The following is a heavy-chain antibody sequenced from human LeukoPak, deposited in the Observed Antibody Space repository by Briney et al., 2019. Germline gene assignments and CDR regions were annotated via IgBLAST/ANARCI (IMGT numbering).Heavy chain of an antibody. V-gene: IGHV1-2*06. Sequence: ASVKVSCKASGYTFTGYYIHWVRQAPGQGLGWMGRINPNSGGTNYAQKFQGRVTMTRDTSIGTAYMELSRLRSDDTAVYYCARIWGKDYYYYMDVWGKGTTVTVSS. D-gene: IGHD7-27*01. CDR2: INPNSGGT. CDR3: ARIWGKDYYYYMDV. CDR1: GYTFTGYY. J-gene: IGHJ6*03.